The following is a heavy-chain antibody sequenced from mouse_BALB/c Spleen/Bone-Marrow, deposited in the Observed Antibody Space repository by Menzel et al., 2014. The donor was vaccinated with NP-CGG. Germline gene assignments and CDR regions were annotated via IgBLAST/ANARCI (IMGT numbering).Heavy chain of an antibody. CDR1: GYTFTDYY. J-gene: IGHJ3*01. CDR2: IYPGSDNT. D-gene: IGHD1-2*01. Sequence: VQLQQSGAELARPGASVKLSCKASGYTFTDYYINWMKQRTGQGLEWIGEIYPGSDNTYYNEKFKGKATLTADKSSSTPYMQLSSLTSEDSAIYFCARTTTATSYWGQGTLVTVSA. V-gene: IGHV1-77*01. CDR3: ARTTTATSY.